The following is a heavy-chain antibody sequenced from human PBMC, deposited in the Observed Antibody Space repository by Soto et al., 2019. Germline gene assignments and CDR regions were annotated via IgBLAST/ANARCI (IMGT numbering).Heavy chain of an antibody. CDR1: GGSISSGDYY. J-gene: IGHJ5*02. D-gene: IGHD1-20*01. V-gene: IGHV4-30-4*01. CDR2: IYYSGST. Sequence: SETLSLTCTVSGGSISSGDYYWSWIRQPPGKGLEWIGYIYYSGSTYYNPSLKSRVTISVDTSKNQFSLKLSSVTAADTAVYYCARAWYNWNGDYNWFDPWGQGTLVTVSS. CDR3: ARAWYNWNGDYNWFDP.